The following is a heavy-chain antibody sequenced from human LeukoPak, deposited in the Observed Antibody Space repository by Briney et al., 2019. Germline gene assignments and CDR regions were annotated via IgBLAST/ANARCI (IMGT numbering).Heavy chain of an antibody. D-gene: IGHD5-24*01. CDR3: ARGRSGYNCAFDI. CDR1: GVSITGYY. V-gene: IGHV4-59*01. J-gene: IGHJ3*02. Sequence: PSETLSLTCTVSGVSITGYYWSWIRQPPGKGLAWIGYVYYSGSTDNNPSLKSRVTISVDTSKNQFSLKLSSVTAADTAVYYCARGRSGYNCAFDIWGQGTMVTVSS. CDR2: VYYSGST.